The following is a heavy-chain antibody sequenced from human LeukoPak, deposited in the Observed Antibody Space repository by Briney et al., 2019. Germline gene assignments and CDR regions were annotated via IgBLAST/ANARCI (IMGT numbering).Heavy chain of an antibody. CDR3: ARDPGAWDDWFDP. J-gene: IGHJ5*02. D-gene: IGHD1-26*01. Sequence: ASVKVSCKASGGTFSSYAISWVRQAPGQGLERMGGIIPIFGTANYAQKFQGRVTITADESTSTAYMELSSLRSEDTAVYYCARDPGAWDDWFDPWGQGTLVTVSS. V-gene: IGHV1-69*01. CDR1: GGTFSSYA. CDR2: IIPIFGTA.